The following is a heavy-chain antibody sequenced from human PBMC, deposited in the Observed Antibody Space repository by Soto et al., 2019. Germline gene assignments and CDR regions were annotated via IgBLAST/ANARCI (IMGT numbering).Heavy chain of an antibody. CDR3: AKHNGYGMDV. CDR1: GFTFDDYA. J-gene: IGHJ6*02. V-gene: IGHV3-9*01. CDR2: ISWNSNTI. Sequence: EVQLVESGGGLVQPGRSLRLSCAASGFTFDDYAMHWVRQAPGKGLEWVSGISWNSNTIGYADSVEGRFTVSRDNAKNSLYLQMNSLRAEDTALYYCAKHNGYGMDVWGQGTAVTVSS.